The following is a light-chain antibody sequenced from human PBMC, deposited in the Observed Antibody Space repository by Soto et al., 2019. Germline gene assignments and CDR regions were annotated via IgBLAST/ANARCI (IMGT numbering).Light chain of an antibody. V-gene: IGKV1-39*01. Sequence: DIQMTQSPSSLSASVGDRVTITCRASQSISSYLNWYQQKPGKAPKLLIYAASSLQSGVPSRFSGSGSGTDFTLTISSLQPEDFATYYCQQSYSTPPRTFGQGTMVDIK. CDR3: QQSYSTPPRT. CDR2: AAS. J-gene: IGKJ1*01. CDR1: QSISSY.